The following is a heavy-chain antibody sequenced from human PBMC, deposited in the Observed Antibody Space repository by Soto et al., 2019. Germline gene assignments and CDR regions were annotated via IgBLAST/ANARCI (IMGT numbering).Heavy chain of an antibody. CDR3: AREAGYYYYYMDV. J-gene: IGHJ6*03. D-gene: IGHD3-10*01. CDR1: GFTFSSYG. CDR2: IWYDGSNK. V-gene: IGHV3-33*01. Sequence: WGSLRLSCAASGFTFSSYGMHWVRQAPGKGLEWVAVIWYDGSNKYYADSVKGRFTISRDNSKNTLYLQINSLRAEDTAVYYCAREAGYYYYYMDVWGKGTTVTVSS.